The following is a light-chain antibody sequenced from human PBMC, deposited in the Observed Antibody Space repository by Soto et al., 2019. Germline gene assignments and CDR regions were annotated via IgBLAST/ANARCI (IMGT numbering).Light chain of an antibody. CDR1: SSDVGDHNY. J-gene: IGLJ2*01. Sequence: QSVLTQPRSVSGSPGQSVTISCTGTSSDVGDHNYVSWYQQHPGKAPKLLIYDVSERPSGVPDRFSGSKSGNTASLTISGLHAEDEADYYCCSYAGSYTYVVFGGGTKLTVL. CDR2: DVS. CDR3: CSYAGSYTYVV. V-gene: IGLV2-11*01.